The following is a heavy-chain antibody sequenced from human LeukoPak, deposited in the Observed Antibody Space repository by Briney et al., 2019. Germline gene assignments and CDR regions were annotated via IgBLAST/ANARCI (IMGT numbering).Heavy chain of an antibody. CDR1: GFTFSNDW. CDR3: TTDLGLTMIRGVIVN. CDR2: IKSSGDGEIT. Sequence: GGSLRLSCAASGFTFSNDWMSWVRQAPGKGLEWVGRIKSSGDGEITDNAAPVKGRFTMSRDDSKATLYLQMNYLEAEDTAVYYCTTDLGLTMIRGVIVNWGQGALVTVSS. V-gene: IGHV3-15*01. J-gene: IGHJ4*02. D-gene: IGHD3-10*01.